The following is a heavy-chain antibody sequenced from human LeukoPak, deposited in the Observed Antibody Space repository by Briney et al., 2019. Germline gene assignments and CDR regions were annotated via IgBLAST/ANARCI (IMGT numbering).Heavy chain of an antibody. CDR3: ATTVTRLSDFDY. CDR1: GYTFTGYY. Sequence: EASVTVSCKASGYTFTGYYMHWVRQAPGQGLEWVGRMNLNSGGTNYAQKFQGRVTMTRDTSISTAYMELSRLRSDDTAVYYCATTVTRLSDFDYWGQGTLVTVSS. V-gene: IGHV1-2*06. D-gene: IGHD4-11*01. CDR2: MNLNSGGT. J-gene: IGHJ4*02.